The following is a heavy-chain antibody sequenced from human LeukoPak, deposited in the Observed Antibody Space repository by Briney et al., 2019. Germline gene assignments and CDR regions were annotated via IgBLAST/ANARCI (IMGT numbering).Heavy chain of an antibody. CDR2: IIPIFGTA. Sequence: GASVKVSCKASGGTFSSYAISWVRQAPGQGLEWMGGIIPIFGTANYAQKFQGRVTITTDESTSTAYMELSSLRSEDTAVYYCARRYCSSTSCYRGGDYYYMDVWGKGTTVTVSS. V-gene: IGHV1-69*05. J-gene: IGHJ6*03. CDR1: GGTFSSYA. D-gene: IGHD2-2*02. CDR3: ARRYCSSTSCYRGGDYYYMDV.